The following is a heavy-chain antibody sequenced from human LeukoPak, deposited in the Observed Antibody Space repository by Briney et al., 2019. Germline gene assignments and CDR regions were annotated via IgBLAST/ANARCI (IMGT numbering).Heavy chain of an antibody. CDR3: ARDRLDIVVVPAARTRYFDL. Sequence: PSETLSLTCTVSGGSISSYYWSWIRQPAGKGLEWIGRIYTSGSTNYNPSLKSRVTMSVDTSKNQFSLKLSSVTAADTAVYYCARDRLDIVVVPAARTRYFDLWGRGTLVTVSS. J-gene: IGHJ2*01. V-gene: IGHV4-4*07. D-gene: IGHD2-2*01. CDR2: IYTSGST. CDR1: GGSISSYY.